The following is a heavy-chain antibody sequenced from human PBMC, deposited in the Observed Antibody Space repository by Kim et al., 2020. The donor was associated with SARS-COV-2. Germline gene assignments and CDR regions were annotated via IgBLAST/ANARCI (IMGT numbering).Heavy chain of an antibody. CDR3: AKDPYSGSYYYFDY. CDR1: GFIFSSHA. Sequence: GGSLRLSCAASGFIFSSHAMTWVRQAPGKGLEWVSDISGNGDRTYYADSVKGRFTISRDNSKNTLYLQMNSLRADDTAVYYCAKDPYSGSYYYFDYWGQGTLVTVSS. D-gene: IGHD1-26*01. V-gene: IGHV3-23*01. CDR2: ISGNGDRT. J-gene: IGHJ4*02.